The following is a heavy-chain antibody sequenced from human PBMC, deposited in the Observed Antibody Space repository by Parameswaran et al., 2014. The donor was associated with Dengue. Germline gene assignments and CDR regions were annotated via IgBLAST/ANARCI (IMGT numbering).Heavy chain of an antibody. D-gene: IGHD6-19*01. Sequence: WIRQSPSRGLEWLGRTYYRSKWYNDYAVSVKSRITINPDTSKNQFSLQLNSVTPEDTAVYYCARADDSSGWYADFDYWGQGTLVTVSS. J-gene: IGHJ4*02. CDR2: TYYRSKWYN. V-gene: IGHV6-1*01. CDR3: ARADDSSGWYADFDY.